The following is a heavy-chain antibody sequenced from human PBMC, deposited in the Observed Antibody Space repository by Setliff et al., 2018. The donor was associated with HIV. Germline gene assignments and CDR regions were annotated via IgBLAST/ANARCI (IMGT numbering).Heavy chain of an antibody. CDR1: GGTFSSYA. J-gene: IGHJ6*02. D-gene: IGHD6-19*01. CDR3: ARGPRDSSGWYSYYYGMDV. Sequence: ASVKVSCKASGGTFSSYAISWVRQAPGQGLEWMGGIIPILGIANYAQKFQGRVTITADESTSTAYMELSSLRSEDTAVYYCARGPRDSSGWYSYYYGMDVWGQGTTVTV. CDR2: IIPILGIA. V-gene: IGHV1-69*10.